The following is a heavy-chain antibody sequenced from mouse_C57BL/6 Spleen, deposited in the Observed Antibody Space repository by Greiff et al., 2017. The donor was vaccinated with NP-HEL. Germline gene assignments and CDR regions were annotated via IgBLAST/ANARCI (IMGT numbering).Heavy chain of an antibody. CDR3: ARLEVTPSYYFDY. CDR1: GFTFSSYG. J-gene: IGHJ2*01. D-gene: IGHD2-3*01. Sequence: EVQGVESGGDLVKPGGSLKLSCAASGFTFSSYGMSWVRQTPDKRLEWVATISSGGSYTYYPDSVKGRFTISRDNAKNTLYLQMSSLKSEDTAMYYCARLEVTPSYYFDYWGQGTTLTVSS. CDR2: ISSGGSYT. V-gene: IGHV5-6*01.